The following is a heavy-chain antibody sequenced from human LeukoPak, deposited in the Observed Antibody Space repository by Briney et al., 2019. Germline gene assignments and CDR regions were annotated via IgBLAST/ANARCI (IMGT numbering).Heavy chain of an antibody. Sequence: GGSLRLSCAASGFTFNSFEMNWVRQAPGKGLEWVSYISITGITIYYADSVKGRFTISRDNAKNSLHLQMNILRAEDTAVYYCAREMGGYPFDYWGQGTLVTVSS. CDR1: GFTFNSFE. V-gene: IGHV3-48*03. D-gene: IGHD5-12*01. J-gene: IGHJ4*02. CDR3: AREMGGYPFDY. CDR2: ISITGITI.